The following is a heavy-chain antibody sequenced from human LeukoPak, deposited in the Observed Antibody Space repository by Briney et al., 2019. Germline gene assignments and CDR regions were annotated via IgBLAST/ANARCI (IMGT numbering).Heavy chain of an antibody. CDR2: VHYSGTA. V-gene: IGHV4-59*01. CDR1: DGSITNYD. CDR3: ARDSGGGSYFPFDY. J-gene: IGHJ4*02. Sequence: PSETLSLTCTVSDGSITNYDWSWVRQPPGKGLEFIGHVHYSGTANYNPSLRSRVTISIDTSKKHFFLKLKSVTAADTAVYYCARDSGGGSYFPFDYWGQGTLVTVSS. D-gene: IGHD1-26*01.